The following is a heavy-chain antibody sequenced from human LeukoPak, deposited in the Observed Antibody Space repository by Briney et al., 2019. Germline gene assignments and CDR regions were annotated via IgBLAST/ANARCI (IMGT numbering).Heavy chain of an antibody. CDR3: ARINPYSGYDWVAFDY. CDR2: INHSGST. Sequence: SGTLSLTCAVYGGSFSGYYWSWIRQPPGKGLEWIGEINHSGSTNYNPSLKSRVTISVDTSKNQFSLKLSSVTAADTAVYYCARINPYSGYDWVAFDYWGQGTLVTVSS. CDR1: GGSFSGYY. J-gene: IGHJ4*02. V-gene: IGHV4-34*01. D-gene: IGHD5-12*01.